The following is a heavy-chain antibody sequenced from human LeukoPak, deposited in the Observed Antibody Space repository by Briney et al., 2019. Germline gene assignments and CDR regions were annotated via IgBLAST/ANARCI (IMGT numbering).Heavy chain of an antibody. J-gene: IGHJ3*02. CDR1: GGSISSYY. CDR3: ARVVYRNDAFDT. CDR2: IYYSGST. D-gene: IGHD3-10*01. Sequence: PSETLSLTCTVSGGSISSYYWSWIRQPPGKGLEWIGYIYYSGSTNYNPSLKSRVTISVDTSKNQFSLKLSSVTAADTAVYYCARVVYRNDAFDTWGQGTMVTVSS. V-gene: IGHV4-59*01.